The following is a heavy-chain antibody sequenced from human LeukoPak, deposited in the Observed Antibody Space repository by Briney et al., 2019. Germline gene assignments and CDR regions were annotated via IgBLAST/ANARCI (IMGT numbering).Heavy chain of an antibody. V-gene: IGHV4-61*02. CDR3: ARACSSTSCRSFDAFDI. J-gene: IGHJ3*02. CDR2: IYTSGST. D-gene: IGHD2-2*01. Sequence: SETLSLTCTVSGGSISSSSYYWSWIRQPAGKGLEWIGRIYTSGSTNYNPSLKSRVTISVDTSKNQFSLKLSSVTAADTAVYYCARACSSTSCRSFDAFDIWGQGTMVTVSS. CDR1: GGSISSSSYY.